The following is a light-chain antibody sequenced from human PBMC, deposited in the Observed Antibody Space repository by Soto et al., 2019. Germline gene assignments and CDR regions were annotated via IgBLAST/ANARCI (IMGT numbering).Light chain of an antibody. V-gene: IGKV3-20*01. J-gene: IGKJ2*01. Sequence: EIMLTQSPDTLSLSPGERATLSCRASQSVTFGYLAWYQQKPGQSPRLLFSAVSSRAPGIPDRFSASGSGTDFTLTISRLEPEDFAVYYCQQYNTSPPFTFGQGTRLEIK. CDR2: AVS. CDR1: QSVTFGY. CDR3: QQYNTSPPFT.